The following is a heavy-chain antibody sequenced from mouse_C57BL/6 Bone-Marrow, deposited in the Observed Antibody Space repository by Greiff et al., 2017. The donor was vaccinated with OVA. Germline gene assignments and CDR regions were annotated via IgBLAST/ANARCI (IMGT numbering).Heavy chain of an antibody. V-gene: IGHV1-63*01. D-gene: IGHD1-1*01. CDR2: IYPGGGYT. CDR1: GYTFTNYW. Sequence: VQLQQSGAELVRPGPSVKMSCKASGYTFTNYWIGWAKQRPGHGLEWIGDIYPGGGYTNYNEKFKGKATLTADKSSSTAYMQFSSLTSEDSAIYYCARYYYGRRDYAMDYWGQGTSVTVSS. J-gene: IGHJ4*01. CDR3: ARYYYGRRDYAMDY.